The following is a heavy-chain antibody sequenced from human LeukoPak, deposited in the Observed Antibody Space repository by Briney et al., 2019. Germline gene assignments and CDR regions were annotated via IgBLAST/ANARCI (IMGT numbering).Heavy chain of an antibody. Sequence: ASVKVSCTASGYTFTSYDINWVRQATGQGLEWMGWMNPNSGNTGYAQKLQGRVTMTTDTSTSTAYMELRSLRSDDTAVYYCARDAPTTVASPIYYYYGMDVWGQGTTVTVSS. J-gene: IGHJ6*02. CDR3: ARDAPTTVASPIYYYYGMDV. D-gene: IGHD4-11*01. CDR1: GYTFTSYD. CDR2: MNPNSGNT. V-gene: IGHV1-8*01.